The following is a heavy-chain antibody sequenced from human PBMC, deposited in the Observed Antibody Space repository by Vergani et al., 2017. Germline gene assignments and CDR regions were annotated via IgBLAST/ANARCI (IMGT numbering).Heavy chain of an antibody. CDR3: ARDTMVRGEGFDY. V-gene: IGHV3-33*01. J-gene: IGHJ4*02. CDR1: GFTFSSYG. D-gene: IGHD3-10*01. Sequence: QVQLVESGGGVVQPGRSLRLSCAASGFTFSSYGMHWVRQAPGKGLEWVAVIWYDGRNKYYADSVKGRFTISRDNSKNTLYLQMNSLRAEDTAVYYCARDTMVRGEGFDYWGQGTLVTVSS. CDR2: IWYDGRNK.